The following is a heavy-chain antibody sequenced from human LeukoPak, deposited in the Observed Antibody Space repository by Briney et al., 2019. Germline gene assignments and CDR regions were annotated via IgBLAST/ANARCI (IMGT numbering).Heavy chain of an antibody. D-gene: IGHD4-11*01. Sequence: GGSLRLSCAASGFTFSSYAMSWVRQAPGKGLEWVSAISGSGGSTYYADSVKGRFTISRDNSKNTLYLQMNSLRAEDTAVYYCAKVTTATWDYYMDVWGKGTTVTVSS. J-gene: IGHJ6*03. CDR3: AKVTTATWDYYMDV. CDR2: ISGSGGST. CDR1: GFTFSSYA. V-gene: IGHV3-23*01.